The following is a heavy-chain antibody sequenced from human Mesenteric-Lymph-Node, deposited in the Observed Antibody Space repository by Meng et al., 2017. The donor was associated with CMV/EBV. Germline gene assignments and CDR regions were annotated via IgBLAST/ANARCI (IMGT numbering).Heavy chain of an antibody. V-gene: IGHV5-51*01. CDR2: IYPGDSDT. CDR1: YSFTTSW. CDR3: ARQDYFSSGTYFTDFDY. J-gene: IGHJ4*02. Sequence: YSFTTSWIGWVRQMPGKGLEWMGIIYPGDSDTRYSPSFQGQVTISADKSISTAYLQWSSLKASDTAMYYCARQDYFSSGTYFTDFDYWGQGTLVTVSS. D-gene: IGHD3-10*01.